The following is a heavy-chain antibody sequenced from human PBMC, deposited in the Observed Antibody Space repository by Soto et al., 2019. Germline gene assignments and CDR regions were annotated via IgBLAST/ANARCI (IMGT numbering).Heavy chain of an antibody. CDR1: GGTFSSYA. D-gene: IGHD5-18*01. J-gene: IGHJ4*02. Sequence: ASVKVSCKASGGTFSSYAISWVRQSPGQGLEWMGGIIPIFGTANYAQKFQGRVTITADESTSTAYMELSSLRSEDTAVYYCAREGIANSYGYWPFDYWGQGTLVTVSS. CDR2: IIPIFGTA. CDR3: AREGIANSYGYWPFDY. V-gene: IGHV1-69*13.